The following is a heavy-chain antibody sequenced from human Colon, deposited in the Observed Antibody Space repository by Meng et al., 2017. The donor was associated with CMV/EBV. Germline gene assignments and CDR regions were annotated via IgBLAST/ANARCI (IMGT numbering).Heavy chain of an antibody. Sequence: GESLKISCAASGFTFSSYAMTWVRQAPGTGLEWVSLIYSGGSDTFYADSVKGRFTISRDNSKDMLYLQMNSLRAEDTAVYFCVKRLYCGSTTCSRGMDVWGQGTTVTVSS. J-gene: IGHJ6*02. CDR1: GFTFSSYA. D-gene: IGHD2-2*01. V-gene: IGHV3-23*03. CDR2: IYSGGSDT. CDR3: VKRLYCGSTTCSRGMDV.